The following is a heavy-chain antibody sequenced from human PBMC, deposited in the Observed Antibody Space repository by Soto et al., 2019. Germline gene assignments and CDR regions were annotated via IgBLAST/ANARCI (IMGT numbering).Heavy chain of an antibody. Sequence: ASVKVSCKASGYTFISYGISWVRQAPGQWLEWMGWISAYNGNTNYAQKLQGRVTMTTDTSTSTAYMELRSLRSDDTAVYYCARDDYYDSSGYGYYFDYWGQGTLVT. CDR3: ARDDYYDSSGYGYYFDY. J-gene: IGHJ4*02. CDR1: GYTFISYG. CDR2: ISAYNGNT. V-gene: IGHV1-18*01. D-gene: IGHD3-22*01.